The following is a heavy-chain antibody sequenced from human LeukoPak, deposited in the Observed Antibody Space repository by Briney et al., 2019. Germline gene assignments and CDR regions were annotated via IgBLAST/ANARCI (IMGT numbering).Heavy chain of an antibody. V-gene: IGHV3-73*01. D-gene: IGHD2-21*01. CDR3: MSMSVQNCFGDCYGRS. Sequence: GGSLRLSCAASRFTFSGSAMHWVRQASGRGLEWVGRIRTKTNNYATAYAASVNGRFTVSRDDSKNTAYLQMNSLRTEDTAIYYCMSMSVQNCFGDCYGRSWGQGTLVTVSS. CDR2: IRTKTNNYAT. J-gene: IGHJ4*02. CDR1: RFTFSGSA.